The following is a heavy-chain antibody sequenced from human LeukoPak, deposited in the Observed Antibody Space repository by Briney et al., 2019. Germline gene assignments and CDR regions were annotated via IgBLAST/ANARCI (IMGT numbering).Heavy chain of an antibody. V-gene: IGHV4-39*01. D-gene: IGHD6-13*01. J-gene: IGHJ4*02. CDR1: GGSISSSSYY. CDR3: ARQSGMKATYYLDY. Sequence: PSETLSLTCTVSGGSISSSSYYWGWIRQPPGKGLEWIGSIYYSGSTYYNPSLKSRVTISVDTSKNQFSLKLSSVTAADTAVYYCARQSGMKATYYLDYWGQGTLVTVSS. CDR2: IYYSGST.